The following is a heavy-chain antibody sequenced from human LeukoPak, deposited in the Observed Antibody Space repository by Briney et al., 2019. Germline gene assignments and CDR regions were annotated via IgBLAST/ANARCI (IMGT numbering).Heavy chain of an antibody. CDR3: ARVGYYDFWSGYLDY. V-gene: IGHV1-46*03. CDR1: GYTFTGYY. CDR2: INPSGGST. Sequence: ASVKVSCKASGYTFTGYYMHWVRQAPGQGLEWVRIINPSGGSTSYAQKFQGRVTMTRDTSTSTVYMELSSLRSEDTAVYYCARVGYYDFWSGYLDYWGQGTLVTVSS. D-gene: IGHD3-3*01. J-gene: IGHJ4*02.